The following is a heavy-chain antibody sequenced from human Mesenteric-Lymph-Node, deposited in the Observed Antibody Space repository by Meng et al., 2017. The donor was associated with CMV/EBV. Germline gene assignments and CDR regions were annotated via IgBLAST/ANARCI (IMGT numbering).Heavy chain of an antibody. CDR2: IIPISGET. D-gene: IGHD2-15*01. CDR1: GGSLSRYV. V-gene: IGHV1-69*13. Sequence: SVKVSCKASGGSLSRYVVNWVRQAPGQGFEWVGGIIPISGETHYARNFRGRVIITADESTRTAYMELRSLRSEDTAVYYCARDGEEVVVAATPGPFHKYHGMDVWGQGTTVTVSS. J-gene: IGHJ6*02. CDR3: ARDGEEVVVAATPGPFHKYHGMDV.